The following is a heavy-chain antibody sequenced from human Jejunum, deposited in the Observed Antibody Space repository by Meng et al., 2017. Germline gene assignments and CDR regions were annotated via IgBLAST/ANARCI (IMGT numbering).Heavy chain of an antibody. J-gene: IGHJ4*02. CDR2: IKPDGTTI. Sequence: AQLVESGGGLVQPGGSLRLPCAASGFTFRTYSMHWVRQAPGKGLVWVSQIKPDGTTIAYADSVKGRFTISRDNAKSTLYLEMNSLRAEDAAVYYCARDGAWVVWDYWGQGTLVTVSS. D-gene: IGHD2-21*01. CDR1: GFTFRTYS. V-gene: IGHV3-74*01. CDR3: ARDGAWVVWDY.